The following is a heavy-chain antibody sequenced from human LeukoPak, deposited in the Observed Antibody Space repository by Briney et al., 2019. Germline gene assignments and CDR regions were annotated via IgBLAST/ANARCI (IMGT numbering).Heavy chain of an antibody. D-gene: IGHD3-9*01. CDR3: AKQYYDILTSNDY. CDR1: GFTFSSYE. Sequence: GSLRLSCAASGFTFSSYEMNWVRQAPGKGLEWVSYISSSGSTIYYADSVKGRFTISRDNAKNSLYLQMNSLRAEDTAVYYCAKQYYDILTSNDYWGQGTLVTVSS. J-gene: IGHJ4*02. V-gene: IGHV3-48*03. CDR2: ISSSGSTI.